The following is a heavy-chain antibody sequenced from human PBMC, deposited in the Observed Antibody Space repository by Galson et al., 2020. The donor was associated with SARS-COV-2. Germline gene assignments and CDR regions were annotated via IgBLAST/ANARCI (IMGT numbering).Heavy chain of an antibody. V-gene: IGHV4-30-2*01. J-gene: IGHJ5*02. D-gene: IGHD1-1*01. CDR1: DDPMTGGAYT. CDR2: LNFSRKT. CDR3: ANWNPLLYWCDP. Sequence: SETLTLTCTGPDDPMTGGAYTWSWIRQTPGKGREWIASLNFSRKTYYNPSLKSRVTMSVDGSKNQFSLRLTSVTAADTAVYYCANWNPLLYWCDPWGQGTLVIVSS.